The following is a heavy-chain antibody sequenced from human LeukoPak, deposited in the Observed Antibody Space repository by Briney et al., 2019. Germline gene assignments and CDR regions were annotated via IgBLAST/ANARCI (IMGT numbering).Heavy chain of an antibody. CDR3: ARDRDGYKSSFDY. CDR2: IYSGGST. CDR1: GFTVSSNY. D-gene: IGHD5-24*01. V-gene: IGHV3-53*01. J-gene: IGHJ4*02. Sequence: GGSLRLSCAASGFTVSSNYMSWVRQAPGKGLEWVSVIYSGGSTYYADSVKGRFTISRDNSKNTLYLQMNSLRAEGTAVYYCARDRDGYKSSFDYWGQGTLVTVSS.